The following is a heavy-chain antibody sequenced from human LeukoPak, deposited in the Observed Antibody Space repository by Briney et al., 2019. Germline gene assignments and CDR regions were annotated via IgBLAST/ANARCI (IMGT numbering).Heavy chain of an antibody. CDR1: GYTFTGYY. J-gene: IGHJ1*01. V-gene: IGHV1-2*02. CDR3: ARYRNYYDSSGYYYVEYFQH. D-gene: IGHD3-22*01. CDR2: INPNSGGT. Sequence: GASVKVSCKASGYTFTGYYMHWVRQAPAQGLEWMGWINPNSGGTNYAQKFQGRVTMTRDTSISTAYMELSRLRSDDTAVYYCARYRNYYDSSGYYYVEYFQHWGQGTLVTVSS.